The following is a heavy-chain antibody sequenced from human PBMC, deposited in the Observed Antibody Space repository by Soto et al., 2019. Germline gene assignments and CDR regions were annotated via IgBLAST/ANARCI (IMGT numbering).Heavy chain of an antibody. D-gene: IGHD3-16*01. CDR3: ATDDDGVFPY. J-gene: IGHJ4*02. CDR1: GYPFTTYY. CDR2: IDPRSGGT. Sequence: HVQLVQSGTEVKKPGASVRVSCMVSGYPFTTYYIHWVRQAPGQGLEWMGWIDPRSGGTVYEQKFQGRGTMTGDTSISTVYMDLIGLTSDDTALCYCATDDDGVFPYWGQGSLVTVSS. V-gene: IGHV1-2*02.